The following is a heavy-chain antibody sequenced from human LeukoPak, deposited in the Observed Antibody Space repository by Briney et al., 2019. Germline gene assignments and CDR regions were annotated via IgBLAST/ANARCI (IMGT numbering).Heavy chain of an antibody. V-gene: IGHV4-39*07. Sequence: SETLSLTCTVSGGSISSSSYYWGWIRQPPGKGLEWIGSIYYSGNTYYNPSLKSRVTISVDTSKNQFSLNLSSVTAADTAVYYCARGRIGGPKAPFDYWGQGTLVTVSS. CDR3: ARGRIGGPKAPFDY. D-gene: IGHD3-16*01. CDR1: GGSISSSSYY. J-gene: IGHJ4*02. CDR2: IYYSGNT.